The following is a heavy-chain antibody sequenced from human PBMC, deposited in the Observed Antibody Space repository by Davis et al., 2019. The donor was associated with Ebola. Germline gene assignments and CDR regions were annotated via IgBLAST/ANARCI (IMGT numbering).Heavy chain of an antibody. J-gene: IGHJ4*02. CDR1: GGSISSYY. CDR2: IYYSGST. CDR3: ARQQSSGWYYFDY. Sequence: MPSDPLSPTCPAPGGSISSYYWSWIRQPPGKGLEWIGYIYYSGSTNYNPSLKSRVTISVDTSKNQFSLKLSSVTAADTAVYYCARQQSSGWYYFDYWGQGTKVTVSS. V-gene: IGHV4-59*08. D-gene: IGHD6-19*01.